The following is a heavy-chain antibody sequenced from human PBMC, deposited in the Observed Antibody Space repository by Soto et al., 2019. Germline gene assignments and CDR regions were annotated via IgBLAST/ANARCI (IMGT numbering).Heavy chain of an antibody. Sequence: QVQLVQSGAEVKKPGSSVKVSCKASGGTFSSYAISWVRQAPGQGLEWMGGIIPIFGTANYAQKSQGSVTITDDESTCTVYLSLRSLRSEDTAVYYCARAYDTSCSGGSCYSYWGQGTLVTVS. D-gene: IGHD2-15*01. CDR2: IIPIFGTA. J-gene: IGHJ4*02. V-gene: IGHV1-69*01. CDR3: ARAYDTSCSGGSCYSY. CDR1: GGTFSSYA.